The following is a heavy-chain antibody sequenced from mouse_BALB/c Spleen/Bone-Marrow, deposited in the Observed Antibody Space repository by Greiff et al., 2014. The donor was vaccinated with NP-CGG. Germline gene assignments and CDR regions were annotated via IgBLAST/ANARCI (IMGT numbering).Heavy chain of an antibody. CDR3: SREESLGDAMDY. D-gene: IGHD4-1*01. CDR2: INPSNGRT. V-gene: IGHV1S81*02. CDR1: GYTFTSYW. J-gene: IGHJ4*01. Sequence: VNLVESGAELVEPGASVKLSCKASGYTFTSYWMHWVKQRPGQGLEWIGEINPSNGRTNYNEKSKSKATLTLDKSSSTAYMQLSSLTSEDSAVYYCSREESLGDAMDYWGQGTSVTVSS.